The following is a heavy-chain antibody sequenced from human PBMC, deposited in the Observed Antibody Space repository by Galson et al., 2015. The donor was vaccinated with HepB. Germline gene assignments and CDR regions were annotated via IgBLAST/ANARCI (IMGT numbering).Heavy chain of an antibody. CDR3: ARGEGSSWYAGSDWFDP. V-gene: IGHV3-30-3*01. D-gene: IGHD6-13*01. CDR2: ISYDGSNK. J-gene: IGHJ5*02. Sequence: SLRLSCAASGFTFSSYAMHWVRQAPGKGLEWVAVISYDGSNKYYADSVKGRFTISRDNSKNTLYLQMNSLRAEDTAVYYCARGEGSSWYAGSDWFDPWGQGTLVTVSS. CDR1: GFTFSSYA.